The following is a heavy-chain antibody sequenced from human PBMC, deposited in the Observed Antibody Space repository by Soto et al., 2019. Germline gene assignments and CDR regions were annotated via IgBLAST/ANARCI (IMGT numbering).Heavy chain of an antibody. CDR3: ARHNYGSGSTYFDY. CDR1: GGSISSYY. Sequence: QVQLQESGPGLVKPSETLSLTCTVSGGSISSYYWSWIRQPPGKGLEWIGYIYYRGSTNYNPSLKSRVHISGHTSKNHFSLKLNSMTSAHAAVYYCARHNYGSGSTYFDYWGQGTLVTVSS. J-gene: IGHJ4*02. D-gene: IGHD3-10*01. V-gene: IGHV4-59*08. CDR2: IYYRGST.